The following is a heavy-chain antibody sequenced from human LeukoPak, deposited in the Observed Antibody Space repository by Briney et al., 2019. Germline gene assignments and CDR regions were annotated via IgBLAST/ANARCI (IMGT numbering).Heavy chain of an antibody. Sequence: SETLSLTCTVSGGSISSYYWSWIRQPPGQGLEWIGYIYYSGSTNYNPSLKSRVTISVDTSKNQFSLKLSSVTAADTAVYCCARAEGSRYGYMDVWGKGTTVTVSS. D-gene: IGHD3-9*01. CDR2: IYYSGST. CDR1: GGSISSYY. J-gene: IGHJ6*03. CDR3: ARAEGSRYGYMDV. V-gene: IGHV4-59*01.